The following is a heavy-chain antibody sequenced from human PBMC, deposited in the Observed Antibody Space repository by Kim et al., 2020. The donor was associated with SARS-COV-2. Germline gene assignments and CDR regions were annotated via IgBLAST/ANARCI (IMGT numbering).Heavy chain of an antibody. CDR3: ANRPRLLRYFDWQRTDAFDI. V-gene: IGHV3-23*01. CDR1: GFTFSSYA. J-gene: IGHJ3*02. Sequence: GGSLRLSCAASGFTFSSYAMSWVRQAPGKGLEWVSAISGSGGSTYYADSVKGRFTISRDNSKNTLYLQMNSLRAEDTAVYYCANRPRLLRYFDWQRTDAFDIWGQGTMVTVSS. CDR2: ISGSGGST. D-gene: IGHD3-9*01.